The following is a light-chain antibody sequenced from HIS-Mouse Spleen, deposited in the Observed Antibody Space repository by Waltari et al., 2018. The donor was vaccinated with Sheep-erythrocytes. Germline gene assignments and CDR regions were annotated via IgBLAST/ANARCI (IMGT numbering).Light chain of an antibody. Sequence: QSALTQPRSVSGSPGQSVTLPCTGPRSDVGGYNYVPWYQQHPGKAPKLMIYDVSKRPSGVPDRFSGSKSGNTASLTISGLQAEDEADYYCCSYAGSYTWVFGGGTKLTVL. J-gene: IGLJ3*02. V-gene: IGLV2-11*01. CDR2: DVS. CDR3: CSYAGSYTWV. CDR1: RSDVGGYNY.